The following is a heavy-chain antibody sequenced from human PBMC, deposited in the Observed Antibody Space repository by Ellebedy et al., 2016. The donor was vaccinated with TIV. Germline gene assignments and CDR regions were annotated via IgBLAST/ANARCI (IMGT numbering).Heavy chain of an antibody. D-gene: IGHD2-2*01. J-gene: IGHJ6*02. CDR1: GGTFSSYA. CDR2: IIPIFGTA. CDR3: ASGVVPAAIYHYYYYGMDV. Sequence: SVKVSCXASGGTFSSYAISWVRQAPGQGLEWMGGIIPIFGTANYAQKFQGRVTITADESTSTAYMELSSLRSEDTAVYYCASGVVPAAIYHYYYYGMDVWGQGTTVTVSS. V-gene: IGHV1-69*13.